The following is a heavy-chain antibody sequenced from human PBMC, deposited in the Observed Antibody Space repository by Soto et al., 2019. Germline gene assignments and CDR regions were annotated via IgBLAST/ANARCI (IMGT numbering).Heavy chain of an antibody. D-gene: IGHD3-22*01. CDR1: GRSINNNDYY. Sequence: QLQESGPGLVKPSQTLSLTCTVSGRSINNNDYYWNWIRQTPGKGLEWIGYVYYSGSTYYIPSLESRLSMSIDKSKNQFSLRLNSVIAADAAIYYCARMSYYYDKWYFDLWGRGTLVAVSS. CDR2: VYYSGST. CDR3: ARMSYYYDKWYFDL. J-gene: IGHJ2*01. V-gene: IGHV4-30-4*01.